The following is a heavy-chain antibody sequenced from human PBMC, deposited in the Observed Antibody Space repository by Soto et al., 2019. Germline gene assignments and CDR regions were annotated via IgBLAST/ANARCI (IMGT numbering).Heavy chain of an antibody. J-gene: IGHJ6*02. D-gene: IGHD5-12*01. Sequence: GGSLRLSCAASGFTFSSYWMSWVRQAPGKGLEWVANIKQDGSEKYYVDSVKGRFTISRDNAKNSLYLQMNSLRAEDTAVYYCARDPNIVATITAIYYYYGMDVWGQGTTVTVS. CDR3: ARDPNIVATITAIYYYYGMDV. CDR2: IKQDGSEK. CDR1: GFTFSSYW. V-gene: IGHV3-7*01.